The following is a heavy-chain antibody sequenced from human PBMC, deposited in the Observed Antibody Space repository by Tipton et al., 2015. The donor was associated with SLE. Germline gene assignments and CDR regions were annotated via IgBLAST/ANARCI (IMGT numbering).Heavy chain of an antibody. CDR3: VGSGFFGMDV. Sequence: LRLSCTVSGGSISSNHYYWGWIRQPPGKGLEWIGSISYSGSTYYNPPLKSRVTVSIDTSKNQFSLKLSSVTAADTAVYYCVGSGFFGMDVWGQGTTVTVSS. V-gene: IGHV4-39*01. CDR2: ISYSGST. J-gene: IGHJ6*02. CDR1: GGSISSNHYY. D-gene: IGHD6-19*01.